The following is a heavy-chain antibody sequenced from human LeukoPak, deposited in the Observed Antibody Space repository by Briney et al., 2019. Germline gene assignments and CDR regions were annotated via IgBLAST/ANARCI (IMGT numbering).Heavy chain of an antibody. CDR2: IYPGDSDT. Sequence: GESLKISCKGSGYSFSTYWIGWVRQMPGKGLEWMGIIYPGDSDTRYSPSFQGQVTISADKSINTAYLQWSNLKASDTAMYFCARDAIVGATQGYFDLWGRGTFVTDSS. D-gene: IGHD1-26*01. V-gene: IGHV5-51*01. J-gene: IGHJ2*01. CDR3: ARDAIVGATQGYFDL. CDR1: GYSFSTYW.